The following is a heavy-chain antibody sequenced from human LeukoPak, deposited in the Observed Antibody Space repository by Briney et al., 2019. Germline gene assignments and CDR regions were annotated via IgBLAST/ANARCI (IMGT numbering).Heavy chain of an antibody. Sequence: SETLSLTCAVYGGSFSGYYWSWIRQPPGKGLEWIGEINHSGSTNYNPSLKSRVTISVDTSKNQFSLKLSSMTAADTAVYYCAKGQRWLQHDYWGQGTLVTVSS. CDR2: INHSGST. D-gene: IGHD5-24*01. V-gene: IGHV4-34*01. J-gene: IGHJ4*02. CDR1: GGSFSGYY. CDR3: AKGQRWLQHDY.